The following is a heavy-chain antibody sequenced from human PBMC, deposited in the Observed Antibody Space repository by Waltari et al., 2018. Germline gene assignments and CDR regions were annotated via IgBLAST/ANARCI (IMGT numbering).Heavy chain of an antibody. CDR3: ARINSNYVLHWFDP. CDR1: GFTFSSYW. Sequence: EVQLVESGGGLVQPGGSLRLCCAASGFTFSSYWMSWVRQAAGKGLAWVANIKQDGSEKYYVDSVKGRFTISRDNAKNSLYLQMNSLRAEDTAVYYCARINSNYVLHWFDPWGQGTLVTVSS. V-gene: IGHV3-7*01. D-gene: IGHD4-4*01. J-gene: IGHJ5*02. CDR2: IKQDGSEK.